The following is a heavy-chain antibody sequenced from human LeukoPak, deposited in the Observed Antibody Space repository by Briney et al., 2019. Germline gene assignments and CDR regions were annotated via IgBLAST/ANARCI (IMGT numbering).Heavy chain of an antibody. J-gene: IGHJ3*02. Sequence: SETLSLTCAVYGGSFSGYYWSWIRQPPGKGLEWIGEINHSGSTNYNPSLKSRVTISVDTSKNQFSLKLSSVTAADTAVYYCARIPTDDSNAFDIWGQGTMVTVSS. V-gene: IGHV4-34*01. CDR2: INHSGST. CDR1: GGSFSGYY. CDR3: ARIPTDDSNAFDI. D-gene: IGHD3-22*01.